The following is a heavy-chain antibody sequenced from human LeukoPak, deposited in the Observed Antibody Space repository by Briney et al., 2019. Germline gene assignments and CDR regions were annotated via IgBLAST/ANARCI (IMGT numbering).Heavy chain of an antibody. CDR3: ARVAHSSGWIRIDAFDI. J-gene: IGHJ3*02. Sequence: ASVKVSCKASGYTFTSYGISWVRQAPGQGLEWMGWISAYNGNTNYAQKLQGRVIMTTDTSTSTAYMELRSLRSDDTAVYYCARVAHSSGWIRIDAFDIWGQGTMVTVSS. CDR2: ISAYNGNT. D-gene: IGHD6-19*01. CDR1: GYTFTSYG. V-gene: IGHV1-18*01.